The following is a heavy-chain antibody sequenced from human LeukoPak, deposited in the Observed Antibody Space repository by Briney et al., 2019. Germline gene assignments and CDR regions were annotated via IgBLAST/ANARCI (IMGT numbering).Heavy chain of an antibody. V-gene: IGHV1-18*01. CDR2: ISAYNGNT. J-gene: IGHJ6*02. CDR1: GYTFTSYG. Sequence: ASVKVSCKASGYTFTSYGISWVRQAPGQGLEWMGWISAYNGNTNYAQKLQGRVTMTTDTSTSTAYMELRSLRSDDTAVYYRARDRLGVRYFDWLNYYYYYYGMDVWGQGTTVTVSS. D-gene: IGHD3-9*01. CDR3: ARDRLGVRYFDWLNYYYYYYGMDV.